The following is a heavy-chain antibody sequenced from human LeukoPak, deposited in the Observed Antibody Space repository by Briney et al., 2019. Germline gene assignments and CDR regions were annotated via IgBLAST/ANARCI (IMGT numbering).Heavy chain of an antibody. D-gene: IGHD2-15*01. CDR3: ARGGQGDFYYYMDV. CDR2: ISYDGSNK. CDR1: KFAFRNYW. J-gene: IGHJ6*03. V-gene: IGHV3-30-3*01. Sequence: GGSLRLSCTTTKFAFRNYWMNWVRQAPGKGLEWVAVISYDGSNKYYADSVKGRFTISRDKAKNTLYLQMRSLRAEDTAVYYCARGGQGDFYYYMDVWGKGTTVTVSS.